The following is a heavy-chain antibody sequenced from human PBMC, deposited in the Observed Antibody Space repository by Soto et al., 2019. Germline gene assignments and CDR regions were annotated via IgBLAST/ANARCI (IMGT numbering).Heavy chain of an antibody. CDR1: GFTFHDHA. V-gene: IGHV3-9*01. CDR3: ARGGLQHALDV. CDR2: ISWNSGDV. D-gene: IGHD6-13*01. Sequence: GGSLRLSCAASGFTFHDHAMHWVRQAPGKGLEWVSGISWNSGDVGHADSVKGRFTISRDNAENTLYLQMNSLRAEDTAVYYSARGGLQHALDVWGQGSTVTVSS. J-gene: IGHJ6*02.